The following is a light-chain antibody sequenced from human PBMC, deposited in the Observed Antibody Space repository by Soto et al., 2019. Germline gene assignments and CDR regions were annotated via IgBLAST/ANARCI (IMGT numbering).Light chain of an antibody. Sequence: IMLTQSPGTLSLSPGETATLPCKYSQSLGNNYLAWYQQKSGQAPRLLIYGASGRATGIPDRFSGSGSGTAFTLTITRLEPEDFAVYYCQQYERSPETFGQGTKVDIK. V-gene: IGKV3-20*01. CDR2: GAS. CDR1: QSLGNNY. CDR3: QQYERSPET. J-gene: IGKJ1*01.